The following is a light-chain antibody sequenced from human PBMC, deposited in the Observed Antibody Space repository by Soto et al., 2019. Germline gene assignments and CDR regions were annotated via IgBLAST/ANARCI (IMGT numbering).Light chain of an antibody. CDR1: SSDVGGYNY. J-gene: IGLJ1*01. CDR3: SSYTSSSTLPYV. V-gene: IGLV2-14*01. CDR2: DVS. Sequence: QSVLTQPASVSGSPGQSITISCTGTSSDVGGYNYVSWYQQHPGKAPKLMIYDVSNRPSGVSNRFSGSKSGNTASLTISGLQAEEEPDYYCSSYTSSSTLPYVFGTGTRSPS.